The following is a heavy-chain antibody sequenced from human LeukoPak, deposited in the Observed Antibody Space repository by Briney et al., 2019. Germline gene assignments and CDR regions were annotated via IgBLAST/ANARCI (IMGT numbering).Heavy chain of an antibody. J-gene: IGHJ3*02. D-gene: IGHD3-22*01. CDR1: GYSFTSYW. V-gene: IGHV5-51*01. CDR2: IYPGDSDT. Sequence: GESLKISCKGSGYSFTSYWIGWVRPMPGKGLEWMGIIYPGDSDTRYSPSFQGQVTISADKSISTAYLQWSSLKASDTAMYYCARRSRDKYYYDSSGYYPVWAFDIWGQGTMVTVSS. CDR3: ARRSRDKYYYDSSGYYPVWAFDI.